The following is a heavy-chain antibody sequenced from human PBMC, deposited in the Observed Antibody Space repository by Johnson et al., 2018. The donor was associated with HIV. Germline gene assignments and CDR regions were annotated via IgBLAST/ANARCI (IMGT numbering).Heavy chain of an antibody. CDR3: ARVSMLFIAADAFDI. J-gene: IGHJ3*02. D-gene: IGHD2-21*01. V-gene: IGHV3-11*04. CDR1: FFPFLSSS. CDR2: LSSGGSSI. Sequence: SLLLSFSSSFFPFLSSSLLFLLPSPFPFLSFFSSLSSGGSSIYYADSVKGLFTISRDNAKKSMYLQMNSLRAEDTAVYYCARVSMLFIAADAFDIWGQGTMVTVSS.